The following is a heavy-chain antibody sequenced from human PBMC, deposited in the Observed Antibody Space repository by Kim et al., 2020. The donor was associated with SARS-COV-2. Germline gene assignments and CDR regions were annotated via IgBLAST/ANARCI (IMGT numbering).Heavy chain of an antibody. V-gene: IGHV4-39*01. CDR2: IYYSGST. J-gene: IGHJ4*02. Sequence: SETLSLTCTVSGGSISSSSYYWGWIRQPPGKGLEWIGSIYYSGSTYYNPPLKSRVTISVDTSKNQFSLKLSSVTAADTAVYYCARHQDTAMVTLFDYWGQGTLVTVSS. CDR1: GGSISSSSYY. D-gene: IGHD5-18*01. CDR3: ARHQDTAMVTLFDY.